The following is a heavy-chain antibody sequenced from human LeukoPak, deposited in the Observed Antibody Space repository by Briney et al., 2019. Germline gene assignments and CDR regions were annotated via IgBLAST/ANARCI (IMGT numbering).Heavy chain of an antibody. V-gene: IGHV3-23*01. CDR3: AKDRGGWSLDY. CDR2: ISGSGDST. D-gene: IGHD6-19*01. CDR1: GFTFSSYA. J-gene: IGHJ4*02. Sequence: PGGSLRLSCAASGFTFSSYAMSGVRQAPGKGLEWVSAISGSGDSTYYGDSVKGRFTISRDNSQNTLYLQMNSLRAEDTAIYYCAKDRGGWSLDYWGQGTLVTVSS.